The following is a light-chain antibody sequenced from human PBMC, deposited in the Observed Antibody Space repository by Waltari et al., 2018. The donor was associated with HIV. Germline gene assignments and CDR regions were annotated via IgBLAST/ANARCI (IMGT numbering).Light chain of an antibody. V-gene: IGKV3-15*01. CDR2: GAS. CDR1: QSVYNN. Sequence: EIVMTQSPAILSLSPGESATLSCRASQSVYNNLAWYQKKNGQAPRLLIYGASTRATDIPDRFSGSGSGTEFTLTVSSLQSGDFAVYYCQQYHNWPQTFGRGTKVEIK. J-gene: IGKJ2*01. CDR3: QQYHNWPQT.